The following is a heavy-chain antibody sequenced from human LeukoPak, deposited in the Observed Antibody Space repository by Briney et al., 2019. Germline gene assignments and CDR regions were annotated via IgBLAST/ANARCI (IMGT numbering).Heavy chain of an antibody. V-gene: IGHV4-39*07. CDR3: ARGRSSSGGHNWFDP. D-gene: IGHD4-23*01. Sequence: SETLSLTCTVPGGYIITSGHYWGWIRQPPGKGLEWIGSVYYTGVTSTTPFFRSRMSISVDTSKNQFSLNLTSVTAADAAVYYCARGRSSSGGHNWFDPWGQGTLVTVSS. CDR1: GGYIITSGHY. CDR2: VYYTGVT. J-gene: IGHJ5*02.